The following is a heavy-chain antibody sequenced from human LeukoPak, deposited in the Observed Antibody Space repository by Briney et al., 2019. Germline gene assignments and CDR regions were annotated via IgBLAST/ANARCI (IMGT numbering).Heavy chain of an antibody. CDR3: ATPLRGGTADAFDI. Sequence: GGSLRLSCAASGFTFDDYAMHWVRQAPGKGLEWVSGIRWDSGSIGYADSVRGRFTISRDDAKNSLYLQMNSLRAEDTALYYCATPLRGGTADAFDIWGQGTMVTVPS. V-gene: IGHV3-9*01. J-gene: IGHJ3*02. CDR2: IRWDSGSI. CDR1: GFTFDDYA. D-gene: IGHD3-10*01.